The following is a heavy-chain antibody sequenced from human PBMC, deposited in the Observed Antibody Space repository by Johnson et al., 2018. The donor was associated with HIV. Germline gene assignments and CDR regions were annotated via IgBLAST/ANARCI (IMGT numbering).Heavy chain of an antibody. Sequence: QVQLVESGGGVVQPGRSLRLSCAASGFTFSNYSIHWVRQAPGKGLEWVAIISYDASSKDYADSVKGRFTISRDNSKNTLYLQMNSLRAEDTTVYYCARDQEQWLHPHAFDIWGQGTMVTVSS. D-gene: IGHD6-19*01. J-gene: IGHJ3*02. V-gene: IGHV3-30*04. CDR3: ARDQEQWLHPHAFDI. CDR2: ISYDASSK. CDR1: GFTFSNYS.